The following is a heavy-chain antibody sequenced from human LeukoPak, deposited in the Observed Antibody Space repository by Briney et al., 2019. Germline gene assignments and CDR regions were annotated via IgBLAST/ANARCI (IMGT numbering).Heavy chain of an antibody. CDR1: GYTFTVYY. CDR3: AREHYGDYGDY. Sequence: ASVTVSFTASGYTFTVYYMHWVRQAPGQGLEWMGWINPNSGGTNYAQKFQGRVTMTRDTSISTAYMELSRLRSDDTAVYYCAREHYGDYGDYWGQGTLVTVSS. D-gene: IGHD4-17*01. CDR2: INPNSGGT. J-gene: IGHJ4*02. V-gene: IGHV1-2*02.